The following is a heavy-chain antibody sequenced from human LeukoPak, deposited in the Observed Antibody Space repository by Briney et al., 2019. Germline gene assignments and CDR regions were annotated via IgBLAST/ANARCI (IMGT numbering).Heavy chain of an antibody. D-gene: IGHD1-1*01. J-gene: IGHJ6*03. CDR1: GFTFSSYS. CDR2: ISSSSSTI. V-gene: IGHV3-48*01. CDR3: AKVGETLQLERLDYYYYMDV. Sequence: GGSLGLSCAASGFTFSSYSMNWVRQAPGKGLEWVSYISSSSSTIYYADSVKGRFTISRDNSKNTLYLQMNSLRAEDTAVYYCAKVGETLQLERLDYYYYMDVWGKGTTVTVSS.